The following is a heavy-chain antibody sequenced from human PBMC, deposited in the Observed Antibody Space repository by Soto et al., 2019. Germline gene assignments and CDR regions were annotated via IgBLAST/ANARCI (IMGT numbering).Heavy chain of an antibody. CDR1: GFTFSSYA. CDR2: ISGSGGNA. Sequence: EVQLLESGGGLVQPGGSLRLSCAASGFTFSSYAMSWVRQAPGKGLEWVSTISGSGGNAYYAGSVKGRFTISIDNSKNTLHLQMTSLRADNTAVYYCAKDGASGSYPPDYYYGMDVWGQGTTVTVSS. V-gene: IGHV3-23*01. CDR3: AKDGASGSYPPDYYYGMDV. J-gene: IGHJ6*02. D-gene: IGHD1-26*01.